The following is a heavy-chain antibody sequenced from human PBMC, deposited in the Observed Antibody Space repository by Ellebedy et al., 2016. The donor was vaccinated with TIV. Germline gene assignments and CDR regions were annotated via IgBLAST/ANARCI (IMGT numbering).Heavy chain of an antibody. CDR3: ARAGYSSNFDS. CDR1: GGSIKSHY. V-gene: IGHV4-59*11. D-gene: IGHD5-18*01. J-gene: IGHJ4*02. Sequence: MPSETLSLTCTVSGGSIKSHYWNRIRQSPGTGLEWLGYISHSGNTNYNPSLNSRVTISADTSKNQFALRLTPVTAADTAIYYCARAGYSSNFDSWGQGTLVTVSS. CDR2: ISHSGNT.